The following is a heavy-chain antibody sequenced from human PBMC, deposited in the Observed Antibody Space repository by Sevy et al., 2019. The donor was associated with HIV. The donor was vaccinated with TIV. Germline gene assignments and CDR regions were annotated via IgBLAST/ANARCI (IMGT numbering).Heavy chain of an antibody. CDR2: MNPNNGNT. CDR1: GYTFSSHD. CDR3: ARDPSGNYLTPHYRDYYGLDV. V-gene: IGHV1-8*01. Sequence: ASVKVSCKTSGYTFSSHDINWVRQAPGQGLEWMGWMNPNNGNTGYVQKFQDRVTMTRDSSIASAYMGLRGLTSDDTAVYYCARDPSGNYLTPHYRDYYGLDVWGQRTAVTVSS. D-gene: IGHD1-7*01. J-gene: IGHJ6*02.